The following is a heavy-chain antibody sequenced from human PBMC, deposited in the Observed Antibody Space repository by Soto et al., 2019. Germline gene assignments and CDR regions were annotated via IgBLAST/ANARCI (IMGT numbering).Heavy chain of an antibody. J-gene: IGHJ4*02. D-gene: IGHD6-19*01. CDR1: GFPFSTYE. CDR2: ITSSGGPT. V-gene: IGHV3-23*01. Sequence: EVQLLESGGGLIQPGGSLRLSCAASGFPFSTYEMTWARQSPGKGLEWVAFITSSGGPTYYADSVRGRFTISRDNSKNTLYLQMDSLRVEDTARYYCVKGGWLGDWGQGTLVTVSS. CDR3: VKGGWLGD.